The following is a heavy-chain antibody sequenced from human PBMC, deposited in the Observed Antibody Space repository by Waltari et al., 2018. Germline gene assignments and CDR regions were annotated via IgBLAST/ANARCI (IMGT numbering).Heavy chain of an antibody. J-gene: IGHJ4*02. Sequence: QVQLQESGPGLVKPSQTLSLTCTVSGGSISSGSYYWSWIRQPAGKGLEWIGRIYTSGSTNYNPSLKSRVTISVDTSKNQFSLKLSSVTAADTAVYYCARSRCSGGSCYPFDYWGQGTLVTVSS. CDR3: ARSRCSGGSCYPFDY. V-gene: IGHV4-61*02. D-gene: IGHD2-15*01. CDR1: GGSISSGSYY. CDR2: IYTSGST.